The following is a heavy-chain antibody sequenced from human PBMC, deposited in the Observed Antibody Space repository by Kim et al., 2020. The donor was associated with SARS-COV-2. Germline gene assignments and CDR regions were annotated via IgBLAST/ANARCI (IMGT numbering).Heavy chain of an antibody. J-gene: IGHJ6*02. CDR3: ARVLEEGADSSGYFYFDYGMDV. V-gene: IGHV3-7*01. CDR2: IKQDGSEK. Sequence: GGSLRLSCAASGFTFSSYWMSWVRQAPGKGLEWVANIKQDGSEKYYVDSVKGRFTISRDNAKNSLYLQMNSLRAEDTAVYYCARVLEEGADSSGYFYFDYGMDVWGQGTTVTVSS. CDR1: GFTFSSYW. D-gene: IGHD3-22*01.